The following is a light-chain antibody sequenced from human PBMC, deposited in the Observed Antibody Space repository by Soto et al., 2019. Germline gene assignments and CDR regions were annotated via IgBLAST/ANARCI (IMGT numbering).Light chain of an antibody. Sequence: DIQMTQSPSTLSASVGDRITITCRASQSVSAWVAWYQQKPGKAPKVVIYDASSLESGVPSRFAGSRSGTEFTLTINSVQPDDSATYYCQQYNNFPGTFGQGTTVEIK. CDR1: QSVSAW. V-gene: IGKV1-5*01. CDR2: DAS. CDR3: QQYNNFPGT. J-gene: IGKJ1*01.